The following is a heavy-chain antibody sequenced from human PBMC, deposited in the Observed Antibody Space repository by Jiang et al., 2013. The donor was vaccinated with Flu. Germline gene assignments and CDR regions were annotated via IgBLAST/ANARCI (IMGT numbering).Heavy chain of an antibody. CDR2: ISYDGSDK. D-gene: IGHD1-26*01. V-gene: IGHV3-30*18. CDR1: GFTFSDYG. CDR3: AKDSNLPYSGTYHHFDY. J-gene: IGHJ4*02. Sequence: SGGGVVQPGMSLRLSCAASGFTFSDYGIHWVRQAPGKGLEWVAVISYDGSDKYYGDSVKGRFTISRDNSKNTLYLQMISLRPEDTAVYYCAKDSNLPYSGTYHHFDYWGQGTLVTVSS.